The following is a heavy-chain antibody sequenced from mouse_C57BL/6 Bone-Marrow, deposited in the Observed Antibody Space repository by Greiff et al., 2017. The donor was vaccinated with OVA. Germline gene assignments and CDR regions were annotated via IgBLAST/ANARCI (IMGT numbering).Heavy chain of an antibody. CDR3: ASGKGFAY. CDR1: GYTFTSYT. CDR2: INPSSGYT. J-gene: IGHJ3*01. Sequence: QVQLKESGAELARPGASVKMSCKASGYTFTSYTMHWVKQRPGQGLEWIGYINPSSGYTKYNQKFKDKATLTADKSSSTAYMQLSSLTSEDSAVYYCASGKGFAYWGQGTLVTVSA. D-gene: IGHD4-1*01. V-gene: IGHV1-4*01.